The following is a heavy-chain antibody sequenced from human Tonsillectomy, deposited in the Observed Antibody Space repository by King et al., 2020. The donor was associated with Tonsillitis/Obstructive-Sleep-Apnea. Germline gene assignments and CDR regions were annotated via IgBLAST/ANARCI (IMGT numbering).Heavy chain of an antibody. CDR2: ISGDGGST. D-gene: IGHD3-3*01. V-gene: IGHV3-43*02. CDR3: AKEELSYDFWSGYYNPDY. CDR1: GFTFDDYA. Sequence: AQLVQSGGGVVQPGGSLRLSCAASGFTFDDYAMHWVRHAPGKGLEWVSLISGDGGSTYYAYSVKGRFTISRDSSKNSLYLQMNSLRTEDTALYYCAKEELSYDFWSGYYNPDYWGQGTLVTVSS. J-gene: IGHJ4*02.